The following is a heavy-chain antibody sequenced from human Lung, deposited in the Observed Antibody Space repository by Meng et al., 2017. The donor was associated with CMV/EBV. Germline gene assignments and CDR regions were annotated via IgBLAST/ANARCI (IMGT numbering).Heavy chain of an antibody. CDR2: ISAYNGNT. CDR1: GYTFTSYG. J-gene: IGHJ4*02. Sequence: ASXXVSXKASGYTFTSYGISWVRQAPGQGLEWMGWISAYNGNTNYAQKLQGRVTMTTDTSTSTAYMELRSLRSDDTAVYYCARDPHSSGYYPLDYWGQGTLVTVSS. CDR3: ARDPHSSGYYPLDY. D-gene: IGHD3-22*01. V-gene: IGHV1-18*01.